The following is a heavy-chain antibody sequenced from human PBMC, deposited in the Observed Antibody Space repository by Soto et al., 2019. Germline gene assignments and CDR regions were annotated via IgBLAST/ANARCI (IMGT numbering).Heavy chain of an antibody. V-gene: IGHV1-69*13. J-gene: IGHJ4*02. Sequence: SVKVSCKASGGTFSSDVFSWVRQAPGQGLEWMGGIVSIFGTVNSAQKFQGRLTLTADQSTSTAYMELTSLRSEDTAVYYCARDVAPSIAARPVYFDYWGQGTLVTVSS. CDR1: GGTFSSDV. CDR2: IVSIFGTV. CDR3: ARDVAPSIAARPVYFDY. D-gene: IGHD6-6*01.